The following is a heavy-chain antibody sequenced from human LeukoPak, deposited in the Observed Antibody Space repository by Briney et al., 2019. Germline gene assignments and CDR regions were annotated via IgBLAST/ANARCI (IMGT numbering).Heavy chain of an antibody. Sequence: GGSLRLSCAASGFTFSSYEMNWVRQAPGKGLEWVSYISSSGSTIYYADSVKGRFTISRDNAKNSLYLQMNSLRAEDTAVYYCARTGELSLKSFDYWGQGTLVTVSS. V-gene: IGHV3-48*03. J-gene: IGHJ4*02. D-gene: IGHD3-16*02. CDR2: ISSSGSTI. CDR1: GFTFSSYE. CDR3: ARTGELSLKSFDY.